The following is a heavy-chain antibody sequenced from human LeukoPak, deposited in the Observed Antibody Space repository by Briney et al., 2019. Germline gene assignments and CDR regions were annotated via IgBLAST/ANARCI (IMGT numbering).Heavy chain of an antibody. D-gene: IGHD4-17*01. V-gene: IGHV4-61*02. Sequence: SETLSLTCTVSGGSISSGSYYWSWIRQPAGKGLEWIGRIYTSGSTNYNPSLKSRVTISVDTSKNQFSLKLSSVTAADTAVYYCARHLDYGDYASALSAFDIWGQGTMVTVSS. CDR1: GGSISSGSYY. CDR2: IYTSGST. J-gene: IGHJ3*02. CDR3: ARHLDYGDYASALSAFDI.